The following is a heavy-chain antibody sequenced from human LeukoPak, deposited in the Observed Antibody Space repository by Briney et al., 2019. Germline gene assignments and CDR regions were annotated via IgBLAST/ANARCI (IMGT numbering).Heavy chain of an antibody. Sequence: GGSLRLSCAASGFTFSSYGMHWVRQAPGKGLEWVAFIRYDGSNKYYADSVKGRFTISRDNSKNTLYLQMNSLRAEDTAVYYCAKDRGIYSNYELYYFDYWGQRTLVTVSS. V-gene: IGHV3-30*02. CDR3: AKDRGIYSNYELYYFDY. J-gene: IGHJ4*02. CDR2: IRYDGSNK. D-gene: IGHD4-11*01. CDR1: GFTFSSYG.